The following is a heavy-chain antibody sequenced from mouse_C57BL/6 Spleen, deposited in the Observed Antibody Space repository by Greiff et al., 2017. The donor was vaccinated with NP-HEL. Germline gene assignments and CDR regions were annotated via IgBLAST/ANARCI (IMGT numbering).Heavy chain of an antibody. Sequence: EVQLQQSGPELVKPGASVKIPCKASGYTFTDYNMDWVKQSHGKSLEWIGDINPNNGGTIYNQKFKGKATLTVDKSSSTAYMELRSLTSEDTAVYYCARSDSSGYGDYAMDYWGQGTSVTVSS. CDR3: ARSDSSGYGDYAMDY. CDR1: GYTFTDYN. V-gene: IGHV1-18*01. CDR2: INPNNGGT. D-gene: IGHD3-2*02. J-gene: IGHJ4*01.